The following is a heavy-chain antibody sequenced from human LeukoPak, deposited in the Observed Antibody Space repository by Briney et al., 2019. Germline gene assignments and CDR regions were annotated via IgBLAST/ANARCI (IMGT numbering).Heavy chain of an antibody. CDR1: GGSFSGDY. J-gene: IGHJ2*01. CDR2: INHSGST. V-gene: IGHV4-34*01. CDR3: ARGRVAVARYFDL. Sequence: SETLSLTCAVYGGSFSGDYWSWIRQPPGKGLEWIGEINHSGSTNYNPSLKSRVTISVDTSKNQFSLKLSSVTAADTAVYYCARGRVAVARYFDLWGRGTLVTVSS. D-gene: IGHD6-19*01.